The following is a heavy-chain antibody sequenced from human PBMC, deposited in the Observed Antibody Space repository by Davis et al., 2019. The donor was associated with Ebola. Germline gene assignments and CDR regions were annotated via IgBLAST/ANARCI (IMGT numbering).Heavy chain of an antibody. J-gene: IGHJ5*01. V-gene: IGHV4-34*01. CDR2: INHSGST. Sequence: PSETLSLTCTVSGGSISSYYWSWIRQPPGKGLEWIGEINHSGSTNYNPSLKSRVTISVDTSKNQFSLKLRPVTAADTAVYYCARGVYESSGYYWIGNWFDSWGQGTPVTVS. CDR1: GGSISSYY. CDR3: ARGVYESSGYYWIGNWFDS. D-gene: IGHD3-22*01.